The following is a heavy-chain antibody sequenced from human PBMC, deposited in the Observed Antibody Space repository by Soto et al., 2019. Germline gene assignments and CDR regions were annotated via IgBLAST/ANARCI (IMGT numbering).Heavy chain of an antibody. CDR3: ARNESSNIYGMDV. V-gene: IGHV3-21*01. CDR1: GFTFSSYS. J-gene: IGHJ6*02. D-gene: IGHD6-6*01. Sequence: EVQLVESGGGLVKPGGSLRLSCAASGFTFSSYSMNWVRQAPGKGLEWVSSISSSSFSINYADSVKGRFSISRDNAQNSLHPPMNNLRAEDTAVYYCARNESSNIYGMDVWGQGTTVTVSS. CDR2: ISSSSFSI.